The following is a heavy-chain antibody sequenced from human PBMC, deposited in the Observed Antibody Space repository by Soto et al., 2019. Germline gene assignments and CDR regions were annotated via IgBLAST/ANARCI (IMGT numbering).Heavy chain of an antibody. CDR2: INPSGGST. J-gene: IGHJ5*02. Sequence: ASVKVSCKASGYTFSDYYIHWVRQAPGQGLEWMGWINPSGGSTSYAQKFQGRVTMTRDTSTSTVYMELSSLRSEDTAVYYCARYRSSTSRPSWFDPWGQGTLVTVSS. CDR3: ARYRSSTSRPSWFDP. V-gene: IGHV1-46*01. CDR1: GYTFSDYY. D-gene: IGHD2-2*01.